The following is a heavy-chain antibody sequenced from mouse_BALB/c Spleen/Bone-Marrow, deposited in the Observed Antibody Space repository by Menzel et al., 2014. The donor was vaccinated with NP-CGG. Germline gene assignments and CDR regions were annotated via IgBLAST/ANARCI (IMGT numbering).Heavy chain of an antibody. V-gene: IGHV14-3*02. CDR1: GFNIKDTY. CDR3: ASYYYGRCSFTY. D-gene: IGHD1-1*01. J-gene: IGHJ3*01. CDR2: IDPANGNT. Sequence: VQLQQSGAELVKPGVSVKLTCTASGFNIKDTYMHWERQRPEQGLEWIGRIDPANGNTKYDPKFQGKATITADTSSNTAYLQLSSLTSEDTAVYYCASYYYGRCSFTYGGQGTLVTVAA.